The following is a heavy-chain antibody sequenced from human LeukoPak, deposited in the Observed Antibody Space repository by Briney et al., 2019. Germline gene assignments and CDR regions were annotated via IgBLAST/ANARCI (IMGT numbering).Heavy chain of an antibody. D-gene: IGHD3-3*01. CDR3: ARQLRFPNTPFDY. CDR1: GGSFSGYY. CDR2: INHSGST. Sequence: SETLSLTCAVYGGSFSGYYWSWIRQPPGKGLEWIGEINHSGSTYYNPSLKSRVTISVDTSKNQFSLKLSSVTAADTAVYYCARQLRFPNTPFDYWGQGTLVTVSS. V-gene: IGHV4-34*01. J-gene: IGHJ4*02.